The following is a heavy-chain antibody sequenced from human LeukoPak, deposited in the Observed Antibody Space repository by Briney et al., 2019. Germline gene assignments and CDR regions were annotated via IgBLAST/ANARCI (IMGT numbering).Heavy chain of an antibody. CDR2: IYSGGST. CDR1: GFTVSNNY. J-gene: IGHJ6*02. CDR3: ASGPYYYYGMDV. V-gene: IGHV3-66*01. Sequence: QPGGSLRLSCAASGFTVSNNYMSWVRQVPGKGLEWVSVIYSGGSTYYADSVKGRFTISSDKSTNTLYLQMNSLRAEDTAVYYCASGPYYYYGMDVWGQGTTVTVSS.